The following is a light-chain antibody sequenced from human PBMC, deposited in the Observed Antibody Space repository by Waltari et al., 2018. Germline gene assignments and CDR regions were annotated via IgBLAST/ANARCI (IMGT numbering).Light chain of an antibody. CDR2: RDM. CDR3: SAWDISLNVHV. Sequence: QAGLTQPPSVSKGLRQTATLTCTGNNNNVGNKGAAWLQHHQGHPPKLLSYRDMNRPSGISERFSASRSGNTASLTITGLQPEDEADYYCSAWDISLNVHVFGTGTKVTVL. CDR1: NNNVGNKG. V-gene: IGLV10-54*04. J-gene: IGLJ1*01.